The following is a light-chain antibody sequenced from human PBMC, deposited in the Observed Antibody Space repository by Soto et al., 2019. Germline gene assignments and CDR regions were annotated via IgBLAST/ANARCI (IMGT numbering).Light chain of an antibody. CDR3: SSYGGNNYVL. V-gene: IGLV2-23*01. CDR2: EGN. Sequence: QSALTQPASVSGSPGQSITVSCTGTISDVGSYNLVSWYQQHPGKAPKLMIYEGNKRPSGVSNRFSGSKSGNTASLTISGLQAEDEADYYCSSYGGNNYVLFGGGTKLTVL. CDR1: ISDVGSYNL. J-gene: IGLJ3*02.